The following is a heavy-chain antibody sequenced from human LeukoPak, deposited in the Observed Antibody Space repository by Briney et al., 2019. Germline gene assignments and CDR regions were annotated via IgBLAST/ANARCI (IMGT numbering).Heavy chain of an antibody. CDR2: IYYSGST. CDR1: GGSISSGGYY. CDR3: AGEAPYYYDSSGYYYADSPFDY. Sequence: SQTLSLTCTVSGGSISSGGYYWSWIRQHPGKGLEWIGYIYYSGSTYYNPSLKSRVTISVDTSKNQFSLKLSSVTAADTAVYYCAGEAPYYYDSSGYYYADSPFDYWGQGTLVTVSS. J-gene: IGHJ4*02. V-gene: IGHV4-31*03. D-gene: IGHD3-22*01.